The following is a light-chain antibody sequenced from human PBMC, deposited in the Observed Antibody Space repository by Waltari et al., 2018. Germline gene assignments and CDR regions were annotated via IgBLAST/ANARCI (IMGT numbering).Light chain of an antibody. CDR3: QVWDSGSGRPQVI. CDR1: NIGSKS. Sequence: SYVLTQPPSVSVAPGQTAIITCGGDNIGSKSVHWYQQRAGQAPVLVVHDDNDRPSGIPERLSGSNSGNTATLPISRVEAGEEADVYCQVWDSGSGRPQVIFGGGTRLTVL. V-gene: IGLV3-21*02. J-gene: IGLJ2*01. CDR2: DDN.